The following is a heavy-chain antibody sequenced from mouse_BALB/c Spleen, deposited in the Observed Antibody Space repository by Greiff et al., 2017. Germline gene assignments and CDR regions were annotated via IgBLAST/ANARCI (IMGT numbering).Heavy chain of an antibody. CDR3: ARAFTMITAFAY. CDR1: GFTFSSYA. Sequence: EVQGVESGGGLVKPGGSLKLSCAASGFTFSSYAMSWVRQTPEKRLEWVASISSGGSTYYPDSVKGRFTISRDNARNILYLQMSSLRSEDTAMYYCARAFTMITAFAYWGQGTLVTVSA. CDR2: ISSGGST. J-gene: IGHJ3*01. V-gene: IGHV5-6-5*01. D-gene: IGHD2-4*01.